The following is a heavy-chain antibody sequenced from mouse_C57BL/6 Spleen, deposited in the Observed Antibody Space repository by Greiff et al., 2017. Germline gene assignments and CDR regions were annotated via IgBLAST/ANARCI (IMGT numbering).Heavy chain of an antibody. CDR2: IHPNSGST. J-gene: IGHJ4*01. D-gene: IGHD1-1*01. CDR3: AREGNYGSSSYAMDY. Sequence: QVQLKQPGAELVKPGASVKLSCKASGYTFTSYWMHWVKQRPGQGLEWIGMIHPNSGSTNYNEKFKSKATLTVDKSSSTAYMQLSSLTSEDSAVYYCAREGNYGSSSYAMDYWGQGTSVTVSS. V-gene: IGHV1-64*01. CDR1: GYTFTSYW.